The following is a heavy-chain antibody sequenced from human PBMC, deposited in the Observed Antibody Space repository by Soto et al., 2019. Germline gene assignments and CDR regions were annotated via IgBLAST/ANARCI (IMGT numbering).Heavy chain of an antibody. V-gene: IGHV3-23*01. D-gene: IGHD2-8*02. CDR3: AKDVSRTIDFVLYVSKVSAF. CDR2: ISRSGGNT. Sequence: QAQGKGLECVSAISRSGGNTYYADSVKGRFSISRDNSKNTLYMQMNSLRAEDTAVYYCAKDVSRTIDFVLYVSKVSAFWG. J-gene: IGHJ6*03.